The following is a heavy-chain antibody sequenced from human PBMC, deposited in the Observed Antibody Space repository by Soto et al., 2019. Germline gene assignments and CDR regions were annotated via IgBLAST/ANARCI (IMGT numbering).Heavy chain of an antibody. CDR3: ARLGGGFRLGYSSSWYTPYYMDV. Sequence: QVQLQESGPGLVKPSETLSLTCTVSGGSISSYYWSWIRQPPGKGLEWIGYIYYSGSTNYNPSLKSRVTISVDTSKNQFSLKLSSVTAADTAVYYCARLGGGFRLGYSSSWYTPYYMDVWGKGTTVTVSS. V-gene: IGHV4-59*08. J-gene: IGHJ6*03. CDR2: IYYSGST. D-gene: IGHD6-13*01. CDR1: GGSISSYY.